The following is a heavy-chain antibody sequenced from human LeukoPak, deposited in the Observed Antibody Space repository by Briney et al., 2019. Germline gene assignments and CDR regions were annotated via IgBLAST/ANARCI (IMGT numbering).Heavy chain of an antibody. CDR1: GASITSGRYY. CDR3: AAGGDDAKAGY. Sequence: SETLSLTCSVYGASITSGRYYWGWMRQAPGKGLERIGTIHYSGTPTFYNPSLESRVSLFSDTSRNDFSLRLRSVTAAATAVYYCAAGGDDAKAGYWGQGTLVTVSS. J-gene: IGHJ4*02. D-gene: IGHD3-16*01. V-gene: IGHV4-39*02. CDR2: IHYSGTPT.